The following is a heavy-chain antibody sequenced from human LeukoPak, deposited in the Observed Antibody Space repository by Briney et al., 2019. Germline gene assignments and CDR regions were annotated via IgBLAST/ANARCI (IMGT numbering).Heavy chain of an antibody. CDR2: IWYDGSNK. J-gene: IGHJ3*02. CDR1: GFTFSSYG. Sequence: GGSLRLSCAASGFTFSSYGMHWVRQAPGKGLEWVAVIWYDGSNKYYADSVKGRFTISRDNSKNTLYLQMNSLRAEDTAVYYCARDVLIAADGVIRLDAFDIWGQGTVVTVSS. CDR3: ARDVLIAADGVIRLDAFDI. D-gene: IGHD6-13*01. V-gene: IGHV3-33*01.